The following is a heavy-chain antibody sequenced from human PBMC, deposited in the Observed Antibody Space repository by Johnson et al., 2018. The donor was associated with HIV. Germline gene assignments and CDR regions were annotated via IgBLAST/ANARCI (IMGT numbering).Heavy chain of an antibody. CDR1: GFTFSSYA. J-gene: IGHJ3*02. CDR3: ANGLFSGAFDI. CDR2: ISYDGSDK. Sequence: QVQLVESGGGVVQPGRSLRLSCAASGFTFSSYAIHWVRQAPAKGLEWVAVISYDGSDKYYADSVKGRFTISRDNSKNPLSLQMNSLRAEYTAVYYCANGLFSGAFDIWGQGTMVTVSS. V-gene: IGHV3-30*04. D-gene: IGHD2-15*01.